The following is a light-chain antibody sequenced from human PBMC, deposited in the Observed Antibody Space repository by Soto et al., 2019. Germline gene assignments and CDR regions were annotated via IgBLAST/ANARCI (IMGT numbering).Light chain of an antibody. CDR3: QQRSNWPLT. V-gene: IGKV3-11*01. J-gene: IGKJ1*01. CDR2: DAS. Sequence: EIVFTQSPATLSLSPAERATLSCRASQSVSSYLAWYQQKPGQAPRRRIYDASNRATGIPARFSGSGSGSDFALTISSRELEGFEVYYCQQRSNWPLTLGQGTKVDIK. CDR1: QSVSSY.